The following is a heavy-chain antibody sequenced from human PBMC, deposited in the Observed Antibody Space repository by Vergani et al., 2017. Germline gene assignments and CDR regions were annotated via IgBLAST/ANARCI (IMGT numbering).Heavy chain of an antibody. CDR3: ASIVVVPAAILGWFDP. D-gene: IGHD2-2*02. CDR1: GGSVSSGSNY. CDR2: IYYSGST. V-gene: IGHV4-61*10. Sequence: QVQLQESGPGLVKPSETLSLTCTVSGGSVSSGSNYWSWIRQPAGKGLEWIGYIYYSGSTNYNPSLKSRVTISVYTSKNQFSLKLSSVTAADTAGYYGASIVVVPAAILGWFDPWGQGALVTVSS. J-gene: IGHJ5*02.